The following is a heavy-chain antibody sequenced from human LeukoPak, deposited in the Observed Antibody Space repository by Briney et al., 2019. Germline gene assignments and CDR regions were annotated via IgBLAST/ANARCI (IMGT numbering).Heavy chain of an antibody. D-gene: IGHD2-21*02. CDR1: GFTFSMFS. J-gene: IGHJ4*02. V-gene: IGHV3-48*01. Sequence: GGSLRLSCAASGFTFSMFSMNWVRQAPGKGLERISYISSSSSTIHYADSVKGRFTISRDNAKKSLYLQMSSLRAEDTALYFCVRDSYCGGDCYRLHDLWGQGTLVAVSS. CDR2: ISSSSSTI. CDR3: VRDSYCGGDCYRLHDL.